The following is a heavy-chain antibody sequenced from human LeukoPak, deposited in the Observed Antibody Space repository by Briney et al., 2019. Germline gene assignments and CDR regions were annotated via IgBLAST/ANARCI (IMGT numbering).Heavy chain of an antibody. D-gene: IGHD3-22*01. CDR1: GFTFSSYG. J-gene: IGHJ4*02. CDR2: ISYDGSNK. Sequence: SGRSLRLSCAASGFTFSSYGMHWVRQAPGKGLEWVAVISYDGSNKYYADSVKGRFTISRDNSKNTLYLQMNSLRAEDTAVYYCATPRLTYYYDSSGSFDYWGQGTLVTVSS. V-gene: IGHV3-30*03. CDR3: ATPRLTYYYDSSGSFDY.